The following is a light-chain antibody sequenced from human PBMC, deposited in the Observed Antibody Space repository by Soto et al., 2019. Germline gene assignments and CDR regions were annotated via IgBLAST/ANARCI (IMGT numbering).Light chain of an antibody. CDR2: DVS. J-gene: IGLJ2*01. V-gene: IGLV2-14*01. CDR3: SSYTSSSTLGVV. Sequence: QSALTQPASVSGSPGQSITISCTGTSSDVGGYNYVSWYQQHPGKAPKLMIYDVSNRPSGVSNRFSGSKSGNTASLTISGLQAEDEADDYCSSYTSSSTLGVVFGGGTKVTVL. CDR1: SSDVGGYNY.